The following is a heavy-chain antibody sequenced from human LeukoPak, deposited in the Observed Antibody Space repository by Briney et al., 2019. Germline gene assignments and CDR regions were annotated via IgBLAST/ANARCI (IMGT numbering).Heavy chain of an antibody. D-gene: IGHD4-17*01. CDR3: ARDESYGDYPSPYYGMDV. CDR2: ISSSSSYI. Sequence: GGSLRLSCAASGFTFSSYSMNWVSQARGKGLEWVSSISSSSSYIYYADSVKGRFTISRDNAKNSLYLQMNSLRAEDTAVYYCARDESYGDYPSPYYGMDVWGQGTTVTVSS. J-gene: IGHJ6*02. V-gene: IGHV3-21*01. CDR1: GFTFSSYS.